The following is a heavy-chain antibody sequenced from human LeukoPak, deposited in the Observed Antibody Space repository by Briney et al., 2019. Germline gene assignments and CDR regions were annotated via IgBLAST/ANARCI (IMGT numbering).Heavy chain of an antibody. CDR1: GGSISSYY. D-gene: IGHD3-10*01. CDR2: IYYSGST. Sequence: SETLSLTCTVSGGSISSYYWSWIRQPPGKGLEWIGYIYYSGSTNYNPSLKSRVTISVDTSKNQFSLKLSSVTAADTAVYYCARLVQMLDYYGTPGPFDPWGQGTLVTVSS. CDR3: ARLVQMLDYYGTPGPFDP. V-gene: IGHV4-59*08. J-gene: IGHJ5*02.